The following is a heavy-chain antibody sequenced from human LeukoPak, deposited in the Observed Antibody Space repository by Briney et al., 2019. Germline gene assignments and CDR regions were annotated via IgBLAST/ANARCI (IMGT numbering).Heavy chain of an antibody. V-gene: IGHV3-74*01. J-gene: IGHJ3*02. CDR2: INSDGRST. CDR1: GFTFSNYW. Sequence: PGGSLRLSCAASGFTFSNYWMHWVRQAPGEGLVWVSRINSDGRSTKYADSVKGRFAISRDNAKNTLYLQMNSLRAEDTAVYYCVRDRAVSPFPPDAFDMWGQGTMVTVAS. D-gene: IGHD4-17*01. CDR3: VRDRAVSPFPPDAFDM.